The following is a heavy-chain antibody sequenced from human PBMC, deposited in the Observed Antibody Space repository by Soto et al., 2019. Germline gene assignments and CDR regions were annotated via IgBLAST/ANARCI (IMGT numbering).Heavy chain of an antibody. CDR2: ISTTSTNIFTGSRSSTT. Sequence: EVQVVESGGGLVQPGGSLRLSCAASGFTFSSYGMNWFRQAPGMGLEWVSYISTTSTNIFTGSRSSTTYYADSVKGRFTISRDNAKNSLYLQMNSLSAEDTALYYCAMSPGNTVTSEYWGRGTLVTVSS. D-gene: IGHD4-17*01. CDR1: GFTFSSYG. CDR3: AMSPGNTVTSEY. J-gene: IGHJ4*02. V-gene: IGHV3-48*01.